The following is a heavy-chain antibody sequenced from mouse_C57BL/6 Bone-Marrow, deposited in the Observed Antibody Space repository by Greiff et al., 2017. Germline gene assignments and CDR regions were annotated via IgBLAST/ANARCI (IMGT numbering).Heavy chain of an antibody. Sequence: QVQLQQSGAELARPGASVTLSCKASGYTFTSYGLSWVKQRTGQGLEWIGEIYTRSGNTYYNEKFKGKATLTADKSSSTAYMALRNLTAEDSAVYVCASRYAMDYWGQGTSGTVSS. CDR2: IYTRSGNT. CDR1: GYTFTSYG. J-gene: IGHJ4*01. V-gene: IGHV1-81*01. CDR3: ASRYAMDY.